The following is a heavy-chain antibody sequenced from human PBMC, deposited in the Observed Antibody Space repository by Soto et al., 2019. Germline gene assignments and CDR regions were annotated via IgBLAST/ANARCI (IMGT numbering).Heavy chain of an antibody. CDR3: ARANGQFLNYDFWSGYLPYYFDY. J-gene: IGHJ4*02. CDR1: GGSFSGYY. CDR2: INHRGST. V-gene: IGHV4-34*01. Sequence: NPSETLSLTCAAYGGSFSGYYWRWIRQPPGKGLEWIGEINHRGSTSYTPALKSRVTRSVDTSKNQISLKLSSVTAADTAVYYWARANGQFLNYDFWSGYLPYYFDYWGQGTLVTVSS. D-gene: IGHD3-3*01.